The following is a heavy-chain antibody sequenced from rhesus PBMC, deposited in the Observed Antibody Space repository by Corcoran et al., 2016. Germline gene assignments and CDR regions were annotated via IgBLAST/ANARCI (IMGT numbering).Heavy chain of an antibody. J-gene: IGHJ5-2*02. D-gene: IGHD6-13*01. CDR3: AREIAAGREYNSLDV. CDR2: IYGSGGST. CDR1: VGPISSHY. Sequence: QVQLQESGPGRVKPSEPLSLTCPVSVGPISSHYWSWLCPAPRQGRERNGRIYGSGGSTDYNPSLKSRVTISTDTSKNQFSLKLSSVTAADTAVYYCAREIAAGREYNSLDVWGRGVLVTVSS. V-gene: IGHV4-160*01.